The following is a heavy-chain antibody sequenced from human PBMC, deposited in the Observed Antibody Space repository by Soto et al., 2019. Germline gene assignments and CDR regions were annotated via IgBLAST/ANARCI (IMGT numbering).Heavy chain of an antibody. CDR2: ISSSGSTI. CDR3: ARDHKGGYYYYGMDV. CDR1: GFTFSSYE. V-gene: IGHV3-48*03. Sequence: GGSLRLSCAASGFTFSSYEMNWVRQAPGKGLEWVSYISSSGSTIYYADSVKGRFTISRDNAKNSLYLQMSSLRAEDTAVYYCARDHKGGYYYYGMDVWGQGTTVTVS. J-gene: IGHJ6*02.